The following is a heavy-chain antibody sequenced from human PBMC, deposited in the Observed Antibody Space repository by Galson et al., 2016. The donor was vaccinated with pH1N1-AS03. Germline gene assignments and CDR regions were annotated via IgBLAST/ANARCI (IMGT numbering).Heavy chain of an antibody. CDR2: ISPDGSNQ. Sequence: SLRLSCAASGFIFSSYCMYWVRQAPGEGLEWVAIISPDGSNQYYADSVKGRFTISRDNSKNTLFLQMNSLRPEDTAIYYCARDGDIGAGTNWARNWFDPWGQGTLVTVSS. D-gene: IGHD1-1*01. CDR1: GFIFSSYC. V-gene: IGHV3-30*06. CDR3: ARDGDIGAGTNWARNWFDP. J-gene: IGHJ5*02.